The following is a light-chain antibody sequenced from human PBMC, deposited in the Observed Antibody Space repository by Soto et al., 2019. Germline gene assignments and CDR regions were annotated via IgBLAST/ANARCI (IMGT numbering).Light chain of an antibody. V-gene: IGKV3-20*01. Sequence: EIVLTQSPGTLSLSPGERATLSCRASQSVSSTYVAWYQQKSGQAPRLLIYGASSRATGIPDRFSGSGSGTDFTLTISRLEPEDFGVYYCHQYVSSWTFGQGTKVEIK. CDR3: HQYVSSWT. CDR1: QSVSSTY. J-gene: IGKJ1*01. CDR2: GAS.